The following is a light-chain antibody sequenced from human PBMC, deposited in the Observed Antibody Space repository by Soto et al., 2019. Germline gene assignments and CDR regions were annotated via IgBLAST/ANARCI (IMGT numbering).Light chain of an antibody. CDR1: QSLLYNNTYNY. CDR2: FGS. J-gene: IGKJ5*01. Sequence: EIVMTPSPLTLPVTPGEPASISCRYSQSLLYNNTYNYLDWYVQKPGQSPQLLIYFGSNRAPGVPDRFSGSGSGTDFTLKINRVEAEDVGTYYCMQALQSLTFGQGTRLENK. V-gene: IGKV2-28*01. CDR3: MQALQSLT.